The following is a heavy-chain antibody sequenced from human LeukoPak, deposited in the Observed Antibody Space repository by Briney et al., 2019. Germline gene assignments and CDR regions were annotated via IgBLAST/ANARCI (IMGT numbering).Heavy chain of an antibody. D-gene: IGHD6-19*01. Sequence: GGSLRLSCAASGFTFSSYPMSWVRQAPGKGLEWVAVISYDGSNKYYADSVKGRFTISRDNSKNTLYLQMNSLRAEDTAVYYCAKEITTWLGPYYFDYWGQGTLVTVSS. CDR3: AKEITTWLGPYYFDY. CDR1: GFTFSSYP. V-gene: IGHV3-30*18. CDR2: ISYDGSNK. J-gene: IGHJ4*02.